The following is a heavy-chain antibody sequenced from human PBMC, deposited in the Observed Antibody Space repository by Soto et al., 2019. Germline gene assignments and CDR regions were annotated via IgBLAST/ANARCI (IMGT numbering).Heavy chain of an antibody. CDR3: AKECLTSACTLSV. V-gene: IGHV3-23*01. Sequence: GGFLRLSCAASWFSSSKYIMTWVPPAPGKGLEWVSGIDPSGGGTYYADSVKGRFTISRDISKNTLYLQMNNLRADDTAVYYCAKECLTSACTLSVWGQGTTVTVSS. CDR2: IDPSGGGT. D-gene: IGHD3-10*01. CDR1: WFSSSKYI. J-gene: IGHJ6*02.